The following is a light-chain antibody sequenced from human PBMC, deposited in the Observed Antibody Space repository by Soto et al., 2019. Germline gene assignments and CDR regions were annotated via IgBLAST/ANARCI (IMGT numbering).Light chain of an antibody. CDR3: QQLKTYPLT. CDR2: GAS. J-gene: IGKJ4*01. CDR1: QGISSY. Sequence: DIQVTQSPSFLSASIGDRVTVTCRASQGISSYLAWYQQAPGRAPKLLIYGASTVYSGVPSRFSGSGSGTELTLTISSLQTEDSATYSCQQLKTYPLTLGGGTKVEIK. V-gene: IGKV1-9*01.